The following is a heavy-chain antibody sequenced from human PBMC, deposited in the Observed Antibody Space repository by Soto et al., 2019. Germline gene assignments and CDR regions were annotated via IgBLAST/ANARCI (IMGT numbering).Heavy chain of an antibody. CDR3: ARRERYYGSPGWFDP. CDR2: VYYNENT. J-gene: IGHJ5*01. D-gene: IGHD3-10*01. V-gene: IGHV4-39*01. Sequence: FETLSLTCSVSGASINNFAYYWGWIRQPPGKGLEWIGTVYYNENTYYNPSLKSRVAISVDTAKNQFSLNLRPVTAADTAIYFCARRERYYGSPGWFDPWGQGTLVTVSS. CDR1: GASINNFAYY.